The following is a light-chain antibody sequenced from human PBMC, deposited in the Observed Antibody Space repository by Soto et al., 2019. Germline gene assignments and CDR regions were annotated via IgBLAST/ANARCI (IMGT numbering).Light chain of an antibody. Sequence: EIVLTQSPGTLSLSPGERAPLSCRASQSLGSTYIAWYQQNPGQAPSLLIYGASSRATSIPDRFSGSGSGTDFSLTVSRLEPEDFAVYYCQQDGTAPRTFGQGTKVEIK. CDR1: QSLGSTY. CDR2: GAS. CDR3: QQDGTAPRT. V-gene: IGKV3-20*01. J-gene: IGKJ1*01.